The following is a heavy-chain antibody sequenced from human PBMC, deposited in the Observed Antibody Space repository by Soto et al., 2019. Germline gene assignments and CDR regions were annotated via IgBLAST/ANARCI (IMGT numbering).Heavy chain of an antibody. CDR3: EKDPEQQLVPGYYYYGMDV. V-gene: IGHV3-23*01. J-gene: IGHJ6*02. Sequence: GVSLRLSCAASGFTFSSYAMSWVRQAPGKGLEWVSAISGSGGSTYYADSVKGRFTISRDNSKNTLYLQMNSMRAEDTAVYYCEKDPEQQLVPGYYYYGMDVCGQGTTVTVSS. D-gene: IGHD6-13*01. CDR2: ISGSGGST. CDR1: GFTFSSYA.